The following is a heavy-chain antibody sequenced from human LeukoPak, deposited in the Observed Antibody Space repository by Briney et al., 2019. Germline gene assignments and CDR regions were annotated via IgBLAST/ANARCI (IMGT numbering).Heavy chain of an antibody. V-gene: IGHV4-34*01. Sequence: PSETLSLTCAVYGGSFSGYCWSWIRQPPGKGLEWIGEIKHSGSTNYNPSLKSRVTNSVATSKNHSSLKLSSVTAADTAVYYCARGGYCSSTSSYGRSGWFDPWGQGTLVTVSS. CDR2: IKHSGST. CDR3: ARGGYCSSTSSYGRSGWFDP. J-gene: IGHJ5*02. D-gene: IGHD2-2*03. CDR1: GGSFSGYC.